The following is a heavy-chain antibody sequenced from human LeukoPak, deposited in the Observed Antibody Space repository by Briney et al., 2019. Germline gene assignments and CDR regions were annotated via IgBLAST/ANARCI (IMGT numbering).Heavy chain of an antibody. CDR2: FYYTGTA. Sequence: SETLSLTCAVSGGSISSHYWSWIRQPPGKGLEWIGFFYYTGTARYNPSLRSRVSMSSDTSTNLFSLQLTSVTAADTAVYYCARASRAVADEGYDRWGQGTRVTVSS. J-gene: IGHJ4*02. CDR1: GGSISSHY. V-gene: IGHV4-59*11. CDR3: ARASRAVADEGYDR. D-gene: IGHD6-19*01.